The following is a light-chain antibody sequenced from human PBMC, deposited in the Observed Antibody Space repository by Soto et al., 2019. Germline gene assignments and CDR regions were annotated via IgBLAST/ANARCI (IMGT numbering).Light chain of an antibody. CDR2: QTS. V-gene: IGKV3D-11*01. CDR1: QYINTR. CDR3: QQTSSAPFT. Sequence: EIVLTQSPATLSSFPGDRVTLSCRASQYINTRLAWYQHRPGQAPRLLIYQTSIRAAGIPARFSASGTGTDFTLTISDVQPEDFATYYCQQTSSAPFTFGPGTKVDIK. J-gene: IGKJ3*01.